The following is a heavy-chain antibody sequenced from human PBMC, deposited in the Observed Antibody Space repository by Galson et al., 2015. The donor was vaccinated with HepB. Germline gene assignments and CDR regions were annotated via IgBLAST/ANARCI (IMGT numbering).Heavy chain of an antibody. J-gene: IGHJ4*02. Sequence: CKASGYTFTNYHFHWVRQAPGQGPEWMGKIFVGGDTIRYAQKFQGRVTLSMDSSTSTMYMEVSSLRSDDTAVYYCARETRDTYYFDNWGQGTLVTVSS. CDR2: IFVGGDTI. CDR3: ARETRDTYYFDN. D-gene: IGHD2/OR15-2a*01. V-gene: IGHV1-46*01. CDR1: GYTFTNYH.